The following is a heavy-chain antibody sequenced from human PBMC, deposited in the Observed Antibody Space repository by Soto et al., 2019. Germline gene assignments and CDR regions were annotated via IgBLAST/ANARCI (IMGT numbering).Heavy chain of an antibody. Sequence: QVQLQESGPGLVKPSETLSLTCTVSGGSISSYYWSWIRQPPGKGLEWIGYIYYSGSTNDTPSLKSRVAVSVDTSKTQFSSKLTSVTAADTVVYYCARAWGRVFDYWGQGTLVTVSS. CDR1: GGSISSYY. J-gene: IGHJ4*02. D-gene: IGHD3-16*01. CDR3: ARAWGRVFDY. V-gene: IGHV4-59*01. CDR2: IYYSGST.